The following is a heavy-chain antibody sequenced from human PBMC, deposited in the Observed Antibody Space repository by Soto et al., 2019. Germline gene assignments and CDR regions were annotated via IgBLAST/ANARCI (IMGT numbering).Heavy chain of an antibody. CDR2: ISYDGSNK. Sequence: GGSLRLSCAASGFTFSSYGMHWVRQAPGKGLEWVAVISYDGSNKYYADSVKGRFTSTRDNSKNTLYLQMNSLRAEDTAVYYCAKQHYYCSGSYYNDSFDIWGQGTMVTVSS. D-gene: IGHD3-10*01. V-gene: IGHV3-30*18. J-gene: IGHJ3*02. CDR3: AKQHYYCSGSYYNDSFDI. CDR1: GFTFSSYG.